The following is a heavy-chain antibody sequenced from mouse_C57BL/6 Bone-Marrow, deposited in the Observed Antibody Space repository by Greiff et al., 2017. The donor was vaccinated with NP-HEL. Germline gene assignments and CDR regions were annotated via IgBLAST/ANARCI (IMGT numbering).Heavy chain of an antibody. V-gene: IGHV6-3*01. CDR3: TKLDY. CDR2: IRLKSDNYAT. Sequence: DVHLVESGGGLVQPGGSMKLSCVASGFTFSNYWMNWVRQSPEKGLEWVAQIRLKSDNYATHYAESVKGRFTISRDDSKSSVYLQMNNLRAEDTGIYYCTKLDYWGQGTTLTVSS. CDR1: GFTFSNYW. J-gene: IGHJ2*01.